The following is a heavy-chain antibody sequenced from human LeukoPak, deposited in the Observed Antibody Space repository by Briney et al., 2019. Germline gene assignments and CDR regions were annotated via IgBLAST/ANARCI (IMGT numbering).Heavy chain of an antibody. CDR2: IYPGDSDT. CDR1: GYSFTSYW. V-gene: IGHV5-51*01. J-gene: IGHJ5*02. D-gene: IGHD4-17*01. CDR3: ATSYGDYVRGIDWFDP. Sequence: GESLKISCKGSGYSFTSYWIGWVRQMPGKGLEWMGIIYPGDSDTRYSPSFQGQVTISADKSISTAYLQWSSLKASDTARYYCATSYGDYVRGIDWFDPWGQGTLVTVSS.